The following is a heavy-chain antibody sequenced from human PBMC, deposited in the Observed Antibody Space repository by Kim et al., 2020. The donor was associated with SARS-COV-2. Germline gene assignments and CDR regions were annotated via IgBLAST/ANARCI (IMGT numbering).Heavy chain of an antibody. J-gene: IGHJ6*02. Sequence: GGSLRLSCAASGFTFDDYAMHWVRQAPGKGLEWVSGISWNSGSIGYADSVKGRFTISRDNAKNSLYLQMNSLRAEDTALYYCAKDMGHGSGSSYYYGMDVWGQGTTVTVSS. D-gene: IGHD3-10*01. CDR1: GFTFDDYA. V-gene: IGHV3-9*01. CDR2: ISWNSGSI. CDR3: AKDMGHGSGSSYYYGMDV.